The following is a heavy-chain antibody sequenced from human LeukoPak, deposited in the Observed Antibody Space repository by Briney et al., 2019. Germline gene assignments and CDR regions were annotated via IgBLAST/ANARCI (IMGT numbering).Heavy chain of an antibody. Sequence: GGSLRLSCAASGFTFSSYAMHWVRQAPGKGLEWVAVISYGGSNKYYADSVKGRFTISRDNSKNTLYLQMNSLRAEDTAVYYCARAYRYCSSTSCYREDFKIDYWGQGTLVTVSS. CDR2: ISYGGSNK. CDR1: GFTFSSYA. J-gene: IGHJ4*02. V-gene: IGHV3-30*04. D-gene: IGHD2-2*01. CDR3: ARAYRYCSSTSCYREDFKIDY.